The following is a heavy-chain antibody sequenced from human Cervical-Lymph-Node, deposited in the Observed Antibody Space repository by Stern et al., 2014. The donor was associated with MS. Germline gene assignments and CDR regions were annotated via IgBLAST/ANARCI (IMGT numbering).Heavy chain of an antibody. CDR2: IIPMYDIA. CDR3: ARVPLVVLVPTRGDAFDI. Sequence: VHLVESGAEVRKPGSSVRVSCKTSGGTFSSYTISWVRQVPGQGLEWMGRIIPMYDIANYAQKFQGRVTITADKSTSTAYMELSSLRSEDTAVYYCARVPLVVLVPTRGDAFDIWGQGTMVTVSS. CDR1: GGTFSSYT. D-gene: IGHD2-21*01. V-gene: IGHV1-69*09. J-gene: IGHJ3*02.